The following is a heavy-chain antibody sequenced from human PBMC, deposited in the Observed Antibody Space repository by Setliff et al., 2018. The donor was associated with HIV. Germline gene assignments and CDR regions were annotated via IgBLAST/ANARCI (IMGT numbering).Heavy chain of an antibody. CDR1: GGSISSHY. Sequence: LSLTCTVSGGSISSHYWSWIRQAPGKGLEWVSYISNSGSTIYYADSVKGRFSISRDNAKNSLYLQMNTLRAEDTAVYYCARDDYDISTGYYPDWGQGTLVTVSS. V-gene: IGHV3-11*04. CDR2: ISNSGSTI. J-gene: IGHJ4*02. CDR3: ARDDYDISTGYYPD. D-gene: IGHD3-9*01.